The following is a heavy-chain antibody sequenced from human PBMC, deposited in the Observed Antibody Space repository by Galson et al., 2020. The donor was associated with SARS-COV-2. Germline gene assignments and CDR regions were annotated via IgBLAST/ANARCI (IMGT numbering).Heavy chain of an antibody. V-gene: IGHV3-23*01. Sequence: GGSLRLSCAASGFTFSSYAISWVRQAPGKGLEWVSGISASGGSTYYSGSVKGRFTISRDNSKKTLYLQMNSLRAEDTAVYYCARRLDYGDSLTTFDYWGQGTLVIFSS. D-gene: IGHD4-17*01. J-gene: IGHJ4*02. CDR1: GFTFSSYA. CDR2: ISASGGST. CDR3: ARRLDYGDSLTTFDY.